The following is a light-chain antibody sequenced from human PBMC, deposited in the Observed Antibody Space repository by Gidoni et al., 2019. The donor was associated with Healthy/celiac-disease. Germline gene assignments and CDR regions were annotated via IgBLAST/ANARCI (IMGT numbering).Light chain of an antibody. CDR1: SSDVGGYNY. CDR3: SSYTSSSFVV. CDR2: EVS. J-gene: IGLJ2*01. V-gene: IGLV2-14*01. Sequence: QSALTHPASVSGSPGQSITIPCTGTSSDVGGYNYVSWYQQHPGKAPKLMIYEVSNRPSGVSNRFSGSKSGNTASLTISGLQAEDEADYYCSSYTSSSFVVFGGGTKLTVL.